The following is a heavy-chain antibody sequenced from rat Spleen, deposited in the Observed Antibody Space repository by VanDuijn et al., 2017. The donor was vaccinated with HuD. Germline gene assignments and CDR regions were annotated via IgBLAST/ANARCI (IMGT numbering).Heavy chain of an antibody. CDR2: INTGSGGT. D-gene: IGHD3-4*01. J-gene: IGHJ2*01. Sequence: QVQLQQSEAELAKPGSSVRISCKASGYTFTSYFITWIKQTTGQGLEYIGYINTGSGGTYYNEKFKGKATLTVDKSSSTAFMQLSSLTPEDTAVYYCARNPYWGQGVMVTVSS. CDR3: ARNPY. CDR1: GYTFTSYF. V-gene: IGHV1-57*01.